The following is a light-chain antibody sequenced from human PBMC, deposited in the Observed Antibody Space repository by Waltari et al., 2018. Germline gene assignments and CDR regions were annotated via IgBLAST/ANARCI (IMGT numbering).Light chain of an antibody. Sequence: SCRASQCVGRALAWYQQKPGQAPRLLIYDASSRATGISDKFSGSGSGTDFSLTISRVEPEDFAVYFCQMYVRLPVTFGQGTKVEVK. CDR3: QMYVRLPVT. J-gene: IGKJ1*01. V-gene: IGKV3-20*01. CDR2: DAS. CDR1: QCVGRA.